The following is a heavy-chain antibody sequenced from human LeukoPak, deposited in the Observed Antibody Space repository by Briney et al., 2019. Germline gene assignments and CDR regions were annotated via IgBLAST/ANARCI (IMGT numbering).Heavy chain of an antibody. CDR2: IFSDGSST. CDR3: ARDWMLDY. CDR1: GFNFNTYW. J-gene: IGHJ4*02. D-gene: IGHD2-2*03. V-gene: IGHV3-74*01. Sequence: GGSLRLSCAASGFNFNTYWMHWVRQAPGEGLVWVSRIFSDGSSTTYTDSVKGRFTISRDNAKNTLYLQMNSLRAEDTAVYYCARDWMLDYWGQGTLVTVSS.